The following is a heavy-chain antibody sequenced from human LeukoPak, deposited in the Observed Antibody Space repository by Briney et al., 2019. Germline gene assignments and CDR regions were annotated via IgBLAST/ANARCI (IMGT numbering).Heavy chain of an antibody. CDR1: GGTFSSYA. D-gene: IGHD6-13*01. V-gene: IGHV1-69*13. Sequence: GASVKVSCKASGGTFSSYAISWVRQAPGQGLEWMGGIIPIFGTANYAQKFQGRVTITADESTSTAYMELSSLRSEDTAVYYCARDASAWGIAAAAAYFDYWGQGTLVTVSS. CDR3: ARDASAWGIAAAAAYFDY. CDR2: IIPIFGTA. J-gene: IGHJ4*02.